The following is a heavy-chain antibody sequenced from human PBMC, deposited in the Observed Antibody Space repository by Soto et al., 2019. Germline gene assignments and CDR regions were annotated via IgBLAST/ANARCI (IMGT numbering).Heavy chain of an antibody. CDR2: ITITGDTT. D-gene: IGHD2-21*02. CDR3: AKGGGGDHGY. J-gene: IGHJ4*02. CDR1: GFIFTTSD. Sequence: EVQLVESEGGLVQPGGSLRLSCEASGFIFTTSDMSWVRQAPGKGLEWISSITITGDTTHYADSVKGRFTISRDNSRNTVTLQKNRLRVGATAVYFFAKGGGGDHGYWGQGTLVAVSS. V-gene: IGHV3-23*04.